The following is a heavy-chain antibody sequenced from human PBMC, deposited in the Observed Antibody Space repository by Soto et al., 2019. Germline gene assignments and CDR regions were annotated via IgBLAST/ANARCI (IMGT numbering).Heavy chain of an antibody. V-gene: IGHV4-34*01. D-gene: IGHD5-12*01. CDR3: ARGPWYSGYDFPRYYYYYYMDV. J-gene: IGHJ6*03. CDR2: INHSGST. CDR1: GGSFSGYY. Sequence: SETLSLTCAVYGGSFSGYYWSWIRQPPGKGLEWIGEINHSGSTNYNPSLKSRVTISVDTSKNQFSLKLSSVTAADTAVYYCARGPWYSGYDFPRYYYYYYMDVWGKGTTVTVSS.